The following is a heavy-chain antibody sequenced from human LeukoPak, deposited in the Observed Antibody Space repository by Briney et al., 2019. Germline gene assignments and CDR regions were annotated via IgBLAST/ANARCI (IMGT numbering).Heavy chain of an antibody. CDR1: GFTFSSYS. J-gene: IGHJ6*02. Sequence: GGSLRLSCAASGFTFSSYSMNWVRQAPGKGLEWVSYISSSSSTIYYADSVKGRFTISRDNAKNSLYLQMNSLRAEDTAVYYCARDRPDYYDSSGYPIYYYGMDVWGQGTTVTVSS. CDR2: ISSSSSTI. V-gene: IGHV3-48*04. CDR3: ARDRPDYYDSSGYPIYYYGMDV. D-gene: IGHD3-22*01.